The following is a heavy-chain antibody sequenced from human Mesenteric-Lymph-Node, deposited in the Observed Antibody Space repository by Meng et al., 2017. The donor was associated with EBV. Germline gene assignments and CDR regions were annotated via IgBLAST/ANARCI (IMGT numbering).Heavy chain of an antibody. J-gene: IGHJ4*02. CDR2: IYYSGST. D-gene: IGHD7-27*01. CDR3: ARDLWGADY. CDR1: GDSISSSSYY. Sequence: LQLEEPGPGLVKPSETPLLTCTVAGDSISSSSYYWGWIRQPPGKGLEWIGNIYYSGSTYYNPSLKSRVTISLDTSKNQFSLKLSSVTAADTAVYYCARDLWGADYWGQGTLVTVSS. V-gene: IGHV4-39*07.